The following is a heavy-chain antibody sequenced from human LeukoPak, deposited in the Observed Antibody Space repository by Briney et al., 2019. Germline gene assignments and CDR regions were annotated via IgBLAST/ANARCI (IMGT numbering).Heavy chain of an antibody. CDR1: GFTVSSYY. V-gene: IGHV3-66*01. CDR2: IYSGGST. D-gene: IGHD4-11*01. J-gene: IGHJ6*02. CDR3: ARSYSNHLFGMDV. Sequence: GGSLRLSCAASGFTVSSYYMTWVRQAPGKGLEWVPVIYSGGSTYYADSVKGRVAISRDNSKNTVFLQMNSVRAEDTAVYYCARSYSNHLFGMDVWGQGTTVTVSS.